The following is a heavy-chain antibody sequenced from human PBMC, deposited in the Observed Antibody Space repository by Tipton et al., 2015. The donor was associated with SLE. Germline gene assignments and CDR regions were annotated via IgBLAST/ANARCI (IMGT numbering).Heavy chain of an antibody. D-gene: IGHD6-13*01. CDR1: GFTFSNAW. CDR3: AKHSSSWEGYFDY. CDR2: IKSKTDGGTT. J-gene: IGHJ4*02. Sequence: GSLRLSCAASGFTFSNAWMSWVRQAPGKGLEWVGRIKSKTDGGTTDYAAPVKGRFTISRDDSKNTLYLQMNSLRAEDTAVYYCAKHSSSWEGYFDYWGQGTLVTVSS. V-gene: IGHV3-15*01.